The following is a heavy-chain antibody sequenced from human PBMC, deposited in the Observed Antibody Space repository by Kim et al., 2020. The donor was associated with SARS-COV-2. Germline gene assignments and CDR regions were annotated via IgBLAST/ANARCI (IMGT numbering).Heavy chain of an antibody. Sequence: SETLSLTCTVSGDSINRGSFFWNWVRQPAGKGLEWIGRIRTGGSTTYSPSLSSRVTIPIDTSTKQFSLTLKSVTAADAAIYYCGRNPGVWGQGTLVTVSP. V-gene: IGHV4-61*02. CDR1: GDSINRGSFF. J-gene: IGHJ1*01. CDR2: IRTGGST. CDR3: GRNPGV.